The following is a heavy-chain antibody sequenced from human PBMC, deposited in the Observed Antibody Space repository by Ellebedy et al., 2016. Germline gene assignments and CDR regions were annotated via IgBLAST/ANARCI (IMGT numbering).Heavy chain of an antibody. CDR1: GFTFSSYA. CDR3: AKDSSWVSLDI. Sequence: GESLKISXAASGFTFSSYAMSWVRQAPGKGLEWVSAISGSGGSTYYADSVKGRFTISRDNSKNTLYLQMNSLRAEDTAVYYCAKDSSWVSLDIWGQGTMVTVSS. J-gene: IGHJ3*02. D-gene: IGHD3-22*01. V-gene: IGHV3-23*01. CDR2: ISGSGGST.